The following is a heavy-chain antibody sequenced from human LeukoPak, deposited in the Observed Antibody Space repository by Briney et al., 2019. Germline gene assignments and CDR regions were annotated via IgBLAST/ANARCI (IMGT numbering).Heavy chain of an antibody. CDR3: ARRTRRYCSSTSCQGDAFDI. V-gene: IGHV5-51*01. J-gene: IGHJ3*02. D-gene: IGHD2-2*01. CDR2: IYPGDSDT. CDR1: GYSFTSYW. Sequence: GESLKISCKGSGYSFTSYWIGWVRQMPGKGLEWMGIIYPGDSDTRYSPSFQGQVTISADKSISTAYLQWSSLKASDTAMYYCARRTRRYCSSTSCQGDAFDIWGQGTMVTVSS.